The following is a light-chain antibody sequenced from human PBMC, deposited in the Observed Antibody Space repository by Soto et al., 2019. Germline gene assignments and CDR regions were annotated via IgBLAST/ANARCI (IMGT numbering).Light chain of an antibody. V-gene: IGKV3-11*01. CDR1: QSVGNY. J-gene: IGKJ5*01. CDR2: DAS. CDR3: QQRYNWPPIT. Sequence: DIVLTQSPATLSLSPGETATLSCRASQSVGNYLAWYQQKPGQAPRLLIYDASNRATGIPARFSASGSGTDFTLTISSLEPEDVAVYYCQQRYNWPPITFGQGTRLEIK.